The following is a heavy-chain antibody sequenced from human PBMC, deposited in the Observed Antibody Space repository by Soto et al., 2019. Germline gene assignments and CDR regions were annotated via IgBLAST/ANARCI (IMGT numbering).Heavy chain of an antibody. CDR3: ARGGRGIAAAGTVDRIDY. Sequence: GGSLRLSCAASGFTFSSYGMHWVRQAPGKGLEWVAVIWYDGSNKYYADSVKGRFTISRDNSKNTLYLQMNSLRAEDTAVYYCARGGRGIAAAGTVDRIDYWGQGTLVTVSS. J-gene: IGHJ4*02. D-gene: IGHD6-13*01. V-gene: IGHV3-33*01. CDR2: IWYDGSNK. CDR1: GFTFSSYG.